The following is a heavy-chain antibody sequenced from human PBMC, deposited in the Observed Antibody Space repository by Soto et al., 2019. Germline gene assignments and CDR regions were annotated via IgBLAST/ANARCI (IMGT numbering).Heavy chain of an antibody. CDR1: GFTFSSYA. Sequence: GGSLRLSCAASGFTFSSYAVSWVRQAPGKGPEWISSISGCGSTIYYAYSVKGRFTISRDDSKNKLYLQMNSLRAEDTAVYYCAKVFDYYDSSGYYYFDYWGQGTLVTVSS. J-gene: IGHJ4*02. CDR2: ISGCGSTI. D-gene: IGHD3-22*01. CDR3: AKVFDYYDSSGYYYFDY. V-gene: IGHV3-23*01.